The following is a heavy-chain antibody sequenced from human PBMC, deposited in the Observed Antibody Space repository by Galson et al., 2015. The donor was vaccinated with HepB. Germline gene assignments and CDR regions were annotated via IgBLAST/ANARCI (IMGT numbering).Heavy chain of an antibody. CDR3: ARVRGSGLDPHSWFDV. CDR2: IYPDDSDT. J-gene: IGHJ5*02. D-gene: IGHD3-10*01. V-gene: IGHV5-51*03. Sequence: QSGAEVKKPGESLKISCEGSGYTFSDYYIAWVRQMPGKGLECMGIIYPDDSDTKYSPSFQGQVTFSVDKSVTTAYLQWSGLRASDIGIYYCARVRGSGLDPHSWFDVWGQGTLVTVSS. CDR1: GYTFSDYY.